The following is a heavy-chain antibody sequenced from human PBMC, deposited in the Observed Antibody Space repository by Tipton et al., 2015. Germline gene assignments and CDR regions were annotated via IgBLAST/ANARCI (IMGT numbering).Heavy chain of an antibody. CDR2: ISHGGNT. J-gene: IGHJ4*02. D-gene: IGHD3-9*01. CDR3: ACQDYDSLTRDYQTVDY. Sequence: TLSLTCAVSAYSISSDYYWGWIRQPPGKGLEWIGTISHGGNTFYNPSLKSRVTISADTSKNQFSLRLGSVTAADTAVYYCACQDYDSLTRDYQTVDYWGQGTLVTVSS. V-gene: IGHV4-38-2*01. CDR1: AYSISSDYY.